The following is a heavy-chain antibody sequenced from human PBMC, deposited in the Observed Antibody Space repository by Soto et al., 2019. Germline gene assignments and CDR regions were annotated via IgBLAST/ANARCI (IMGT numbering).Heavy chain of an antibody. D-gene: IGHD2-21*01. CDR1: GGSFTSYS. V-gene: IGHV1-69*02. CDR3: AKSLLFVDLGYMDV. CDR2: IIPIQGKA. J-gene: IGHJ6*03. Sequence: QVQLVQSGAELKKPGSSVKVSCEASGGSFTSYSFTWVRQAPGQGLEWMGRIIPIQGKANYALKFRDRVTITADRSTRTVYMELTSLRPEDTAVYFCAKSLLFVDLGYMDVWGKGTTVTVSS.